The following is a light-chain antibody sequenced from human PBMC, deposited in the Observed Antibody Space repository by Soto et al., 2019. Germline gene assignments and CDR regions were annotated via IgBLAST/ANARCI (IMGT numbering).Light chain of an antibody. J-gene: IGLJ3*02. V-gene: IGLV2-23*01. CDR2: EGS. Sequence: QSALTQPASVSGSPGQSITISCTGSSSDVGSYNLVSWHQQYPGKAPKLMIYEGSKRPSGVSNRLSGSKSGSTASLTISGLQAEDEADYYCCSYAGRSTLVFGGGTKLTVL. CDR1: SSDVGSYNL. CDR3: CSYAGRSTLV.